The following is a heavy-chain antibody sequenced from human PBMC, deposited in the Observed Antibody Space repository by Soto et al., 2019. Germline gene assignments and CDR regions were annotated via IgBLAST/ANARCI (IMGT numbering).Heavy chain of an antibody. J-gene: IGHJ4*02. CDR2: INSDGSST. CDR1: GFTFSSYW. D-gene: IGHD3-10*01. Sequence: EVQLVESGGGLVQPGGSLRLSCAASGFTFSSYWMHWVRQAPGKGLVWVSRINSDGSSTSYADSVKGRFTISRDNAKNTLYLQMNSLRAEDTAVYYCARGVPGSGSYFWGPYDYWGQGTLVTVSS. CDR3: ARGVPGSGSYFWGPYDY. V-gene: IGHV3-74*01.